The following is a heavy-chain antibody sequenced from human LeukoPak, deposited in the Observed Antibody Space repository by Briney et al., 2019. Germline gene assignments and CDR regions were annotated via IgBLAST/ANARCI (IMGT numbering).Heavy chain of an antibody. CDR2: IYYSGST. CDR1: DDSITMYY. V-gene: IGHV4-59*05. J-gene: IGHJ6*03. Sequence: SETLSLTCSVSDDSITMYYWTWIRQPPGKGLEWIGSIYYSGSTYYNPSLKSRVTISVDTSKNQFSLKLSSVTAADTAVYYCARGYCSGGSCYVYYYYMDVWGKGTTVTISS. D-gene: IGHD2-15*01. CDR3: ARGYCSGGSCYVYYYYMDV.